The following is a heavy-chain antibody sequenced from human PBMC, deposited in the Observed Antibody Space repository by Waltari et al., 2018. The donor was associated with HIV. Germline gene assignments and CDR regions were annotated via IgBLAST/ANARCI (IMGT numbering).Heavy chain of an antibody. CDR2: VTPSGRT. CDR3: GRGTQAAWELVGH. V-gene: IGHV4-34*01. J-gene: IGHJ4*02. Sequence: QVQIQQWGARLLKPSETLSLTCGLYGGSSSPYHWTWVRPAPGRGLEWIGEVTPSGRTNYSPSLKSRLSISLEKAKNVVSLTMNAVAAADTAGYFWGRGTQAAWELVGHWGQGILITVSS. CDR1: GGSSSPYH. D-gene: IGHD3-10*01.